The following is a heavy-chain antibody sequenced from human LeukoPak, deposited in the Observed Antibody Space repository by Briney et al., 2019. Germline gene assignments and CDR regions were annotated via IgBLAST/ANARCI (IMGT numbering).Heavy chain of an antibody. J-gene: IGHJ6*03. D-gene: IGHD2-8*02. Sequence: GGALRLSCAAPGFTFSSYGMPWVRQATGKGLERVSFIENDGSNKYYADSVKGRVTISRDNSKNTLYLQMNSLRAEDTAVFYCAKDPGARVRGYYMDVWGKGTTVTVSS. CDR2: IENDGSNK. V-gene: IGHV3-30*02. CDR1: GFTFSSYG. CDR3: AKDPGARVRGYYMDV.